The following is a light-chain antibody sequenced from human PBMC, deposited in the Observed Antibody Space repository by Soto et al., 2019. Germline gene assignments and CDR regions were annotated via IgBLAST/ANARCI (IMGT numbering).Light chain of an antibody. CDR1: QSVSSSY. CDR3: QQYGYLIT. J-gene: IGKJ5*01. V-gene: IGKV3-20*01. CDR2: GAS. Sequence: EIVLTQSPGTPSLSPGERVTLSCRASQSVSSSYLAWYQQKPGQAPRLLIYGASSRATGIPDRFSGSGSGTDFTLTISRLEPEDFAVYYCQQYGYLITFGQGTRLEIK.